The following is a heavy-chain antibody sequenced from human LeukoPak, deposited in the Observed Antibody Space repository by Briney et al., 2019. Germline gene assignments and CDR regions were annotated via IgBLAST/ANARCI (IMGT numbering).Heavy chain of an antibody. V-gene: IGHV1-2*02. CDR3: ARGYYDILTGSLDWFDP. D-gene: IGHD3-9*01. Sequence: ASVKVSCKTSGYTFTAYYIHWVRQAPGQGLEWMGWINPNSGDTNYAQKFQGRVTMTRDTSISTAYMELSRLRSDDTAVYYCARGYYDILTGSLDWFDPWGQGTLVTVSS. CDR2: INPNSGDT. CDR1: GYTFTAYY. J-gene: IGHJ5*02.